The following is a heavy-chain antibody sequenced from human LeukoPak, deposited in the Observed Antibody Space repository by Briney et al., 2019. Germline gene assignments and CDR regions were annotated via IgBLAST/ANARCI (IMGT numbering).Heavy chain of an antibody. J-gene: IGHJ6*03. CDR1: GGSFSGYY. Sequence: SETLSLTCAVYGGSFSGYYWSWIRQPPGKGLEWIGEINHSGSTNYNPSLTSRGTISVDTSKNQFSLKLSSVTAADTAVYYCARGRVYCSGGSCRQYYYMDVWGKGTTVTVSS. V-gene: IGHV4-34*01. CDR3: ARGRVYCSGGSCRQYYYMDV. CDR2: INHSGST. D-gene: IGHD2-15*01.